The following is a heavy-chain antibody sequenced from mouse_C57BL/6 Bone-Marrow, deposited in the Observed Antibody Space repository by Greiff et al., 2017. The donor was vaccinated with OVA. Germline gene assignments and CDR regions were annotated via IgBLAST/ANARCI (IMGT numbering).Heavy chain of an antibody. D-gene: IGHD2-13*01. CDR2: IYPRSGNT. V-gene: IGHV1-81*01. Sequence: VQLQQSGAELARPGASVKLSCKASGYTFTSYGISWVKQRTGQGLEWIGEIYPRSGNTYYNEKFKGKATLTADKSSSTAYMELRSLTSEDSAVYFCARDGDYLAYWGQGTLVTVSA. CDR1: GYTFTSYG. J-gene: IGHJ3*01. CDR3: ARDGDYLAY.